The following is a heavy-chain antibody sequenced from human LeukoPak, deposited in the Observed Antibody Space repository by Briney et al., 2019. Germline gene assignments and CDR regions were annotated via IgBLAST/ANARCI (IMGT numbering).Heavy chain of an antibody. J-gene: IGHJ4*02. CDR3: ARTGNTAVPPYFDY. CDR2: IYYSGST. D-gene: IGHD3-10*01. CDR1: GGSISSSGYY. V-gene: IGHV4-39*01. Sequence: PWETLSLTCTVSGGSISSSGYYWGWIRQPPGKGLEWIGKIYYSGSTYYNPSLNSRVTMSVDTSKNQFSLKLSSVTAPDTAVYYCARTGNTAVPPYFDYWGQGGLVSASS.